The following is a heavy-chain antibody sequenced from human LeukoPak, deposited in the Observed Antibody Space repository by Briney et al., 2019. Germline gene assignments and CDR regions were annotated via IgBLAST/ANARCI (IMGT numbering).Heavy chain of an antibody. CDR2: FDPEDGET. V-gene: IGHV1-24*01. D-gene: IGHD5-18*01. CDR3: ATIKTDPQLWLPEY. J-gene: IGHJ4*02. Sequence: ASVKVSCKVSGYTLTELSMHWVRQAPGKGLEWMGGFDPEDGETIYAQKFQGRVTMTEDTSTDTAYMELSSLRSEDTAVYYCATIKTDPQLWLPEYWGQGTLVTVSS. CDR1: GYTLTELS.